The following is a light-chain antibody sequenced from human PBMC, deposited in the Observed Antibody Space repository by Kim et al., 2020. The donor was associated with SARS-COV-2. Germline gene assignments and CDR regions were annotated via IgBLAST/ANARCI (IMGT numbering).Light chain of an antibody. J-gene: IGKJ1*01. V-gene: IGKV1-27*01. CDR2: AAS. CDR1: QDISNY. CDR3: QKYNSVPWT. Sequence: AAVGDRVTITCRASQDISNYVAWYQQKPGKLSRVLIYAASALQSGVPSRFSGSGSGTDFTLTISSLQPEDVGSYYCQKYNSVPWTFGHGTKVDIK.